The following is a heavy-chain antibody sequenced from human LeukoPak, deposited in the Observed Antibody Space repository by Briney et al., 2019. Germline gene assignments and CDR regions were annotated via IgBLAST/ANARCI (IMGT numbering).Heavy chain of an antibody. V-gene: IGHV4-39*07. CDR3: ATSFGPVIAAAGTGAD. CDR2: IFYSGST. CDR1: GGSISNSDYY. D-gene: IGHD6-13*01. Sequence: SETLSLTCTVSGGSISNSDYYWGWIRQPPGKGLECIGSIFYSGSTYYNPSLKSRVTISVDTSKNQFSLKLSSVTAADTAVYYCATSFGPVIAAAGTGADWGQGTLVTVSS. J-gene: IGHJ4*02.